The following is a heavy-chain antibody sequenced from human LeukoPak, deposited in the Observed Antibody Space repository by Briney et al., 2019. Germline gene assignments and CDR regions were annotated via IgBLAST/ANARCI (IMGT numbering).Heavy chain of an antibody. CDR1: GFTFSSYW. V-gene: IGHV3-74*01. Sequence: GGSLRLSCAASGFTFSSYWMHWVRQAPGKGLVWVSRIKYDGSSTNYADSVKGRFTISRDNAKNSLYLQMNSLRAEDTALYYCAKDRGFYNAFDIWGQGTMVTVSS. D-gene: IGHD6-25*01. CDR3: AKDRGFYNAFDI. CDR2: IKYDGSST. J-gene: IGHJ3*02.